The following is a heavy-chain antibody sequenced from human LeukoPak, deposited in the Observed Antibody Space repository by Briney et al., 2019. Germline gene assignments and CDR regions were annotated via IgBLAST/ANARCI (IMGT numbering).Heavy chain of an antibody. Sequence: ASVKVSCKASGYTFTSYAMNWVRQAPGQGLEWMGWINTNTGNPTYAQGFTGRFVFSLDTSVSTAYLQISSLRAEDTAVYYCARVYYGSGSYNWFDPWGQGTLVTVSS. CDR1: GYTFTSYA. J-gene: IGHJ5*02. V-gene: IGHV7-4-1*02. D-gene: IGHD3-10*01. CDR2: INTNTGNP. CDR3: ARVYYGSGSYNWFDP.